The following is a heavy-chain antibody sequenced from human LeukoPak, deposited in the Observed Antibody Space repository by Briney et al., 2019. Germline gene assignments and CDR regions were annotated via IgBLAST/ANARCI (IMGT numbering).Heavy chain of an antibody. J-gene: IGHJ4*02. D-gene: IGHD1-26*01. Sequence: GSLRLSCAASGFTFSSHAMHWVRQAPGKGLEWVALISYDGGNKNYADSVKGRFTISRDNSKNTQFLQMNSLRAEDTAVYYCARDLSGAFATDYWGQGTLVTVSS. CDR3: ARDLSGAFATDY. V-gene: IGHV3-30-3*01. CDR1: GFTFSSHA. CDR2: ISYDGGNK.